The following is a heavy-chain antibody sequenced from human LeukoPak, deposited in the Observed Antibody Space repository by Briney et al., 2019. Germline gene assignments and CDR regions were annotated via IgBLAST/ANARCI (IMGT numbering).Heavy chain of an antibody. CDR3: AKNEVILTGPGQGGMDV. CDR1: GSTFSSYG. D-gene: IGHD3-9*01. V-gene: IGHV3-23*01. J-gene: IGHJ6*03. CDR2: ISGSGGST. Sequence: GGSLRLSCAASGSTFSSYGMSWVRQAPGKGLEWVSAISGSGGSTYYADSVKGRFTISRDNSKNTLYLQMNSLRAEDTAVYYCAKNEVILTGPGQGGMDVWGKGTTVTISS.